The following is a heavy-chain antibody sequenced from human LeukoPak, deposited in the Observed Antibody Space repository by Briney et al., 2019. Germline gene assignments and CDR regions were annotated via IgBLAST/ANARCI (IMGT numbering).Heavy chain of an antibody. Sequence: SETLSLTCTVSGGSISSYYWSWIRQPPGKGLEWIGCIYYSGSTDYNPSLKSRVTISVDTSKNRFSLKLSSVTAADTAVYYCARASPSPNYGDYDAGGVGAFDIWGQGTMVTVSS. V-gene: IGHV4-59*08. CDR3: ARASPSPNYGDYDAGGVGAFDI. J-gene: IGHJ3*02. CDR1: GGSISSYY. CDR2: IYYSGST. D-gene: IGHD4-17*01.